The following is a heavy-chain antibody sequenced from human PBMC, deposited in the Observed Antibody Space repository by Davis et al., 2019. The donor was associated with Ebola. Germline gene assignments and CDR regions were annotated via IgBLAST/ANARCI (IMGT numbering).Heavy chain of an antibody. CDR3: AKVKPGPQLWLRWYFDL. Sequence: PGGSLRLSCADSVITFSSYAMTWVRQAPGKGLEWVSAISGSGGSTYYADSVKGRFTISRDNSKNTLYLQMNSLRAEDTAVYYCAKVKPGPQLWLRWYFDLWGRGTLVTVSS. CDR2: ISGSGGST. J-gene: IGHJ2*01. CDR1: VITFSSYA. D-gene: IGHD5-18*01. V-gene: IGHV3-23*01.